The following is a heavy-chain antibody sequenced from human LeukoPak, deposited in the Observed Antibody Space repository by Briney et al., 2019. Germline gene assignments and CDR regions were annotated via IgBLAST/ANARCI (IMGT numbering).Heavy chain of an antibody. CDR1: GFTFSIYN. Sequence: PGGSLRLSCAASGFTFSIYNMHWVRQAPGKGLEWVSYISRSSSTIYSADSVKGRFTISRDNAKNSLYLQMNSLRAEDTAVYYCARDPLGDYGGNRLDYWGQGTLVTVSS. J-gene: IGHJ4*02. V-gene: IGHV3-48*01. CDR2: ISRSSSTI. CDR3: ARDPLGDYGGNRLDY. D-gene: IGHD4-23*01.